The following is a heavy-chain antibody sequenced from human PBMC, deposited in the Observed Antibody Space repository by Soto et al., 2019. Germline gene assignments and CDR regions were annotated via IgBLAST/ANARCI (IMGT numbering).Heavy chain of an antibody. D-gene: IGHD2-8*01. J-gene: IGHJ4*02. V-gene: IGHV3-48*01. CDR1: GLTFSSYS. CDR3: VMGYYFDY. Sequence: EVQLVESGGGLVQPGGSLRLSCAASGLTFSSYSMNWVRQAPGKGLEWVSDISTSSTTIHYADSVKGRFTISRDNAKNSLYLQMNSLRAEDTAVYYCVMGYYFDYWGQGTLLTVSS. CDR2: ISTSSTTI.